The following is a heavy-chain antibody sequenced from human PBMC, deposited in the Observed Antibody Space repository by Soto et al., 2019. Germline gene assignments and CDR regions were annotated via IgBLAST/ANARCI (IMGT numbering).Heavy chain of an antibody. V-gene: IGHV4-34*01. CDR1: GGYFSGYY. Sequence: SETLSLTCAVYGGYFSGYYWSWIRQPPGKGLEWIGEINHSGSTNYNPSLKSRVTISVDTPNNQFSLKLSSVTAADTAVYFCSIQLYCGSSTCYDSLYYQYMDVWGKGTMVTVSS. J-gene: IGHJ6*03. CDR3: SIQLYCGSSTCYDSLYYQYMDV. D-gene: IGHD2-2*01. CDR2: INHSGST.